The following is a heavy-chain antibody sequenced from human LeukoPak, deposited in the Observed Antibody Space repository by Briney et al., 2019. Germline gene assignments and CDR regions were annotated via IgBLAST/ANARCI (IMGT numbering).Heavy chain of an antibody. Sequence: GGSLRLSCAASGFTFDDYAMHWVRQAPGKGLEWVSGISWNSGSIGYADSVKGRFTISRDNAKNSLYLQMNSLRAEDTALYYCAKDGSGSFHSYYYYYMDVWGKGTTVTISS. J-gene: IGHJ6*03. D-gene: IGHD3-10*01. CDR1: GFTFDDYA. CDR3: AKDGSGSFHSYYYYYMDV. V-gene: IGHV3-9*01. CDR2: ISWNSGSI.